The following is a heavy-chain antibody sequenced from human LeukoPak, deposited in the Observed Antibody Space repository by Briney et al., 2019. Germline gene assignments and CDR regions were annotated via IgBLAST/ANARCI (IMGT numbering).Heavy chain of an antibody. D-gene: IGHD2-8*01. Sequence: SETLSLTCTVPGGSISSSSYYWGWIRQPPGKGLEWIGSIYYSGSTYYNPSLKSRVTISVDTSKNQFSLKLSSVTAADTAVYYCARHVFEGIQDWGQGTLVTVSS. V-gene: IGHV4-39*01. CDR1: GGSISSSSYY. CDR3: ARHVFEGIQD. CDR2: IYYSGST. J-gene: IGHJ1*01.